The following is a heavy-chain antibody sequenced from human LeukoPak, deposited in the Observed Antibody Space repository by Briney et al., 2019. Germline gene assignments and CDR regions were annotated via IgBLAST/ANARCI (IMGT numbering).Heavy chain of an antibody. V-gene: IGHV4-59*01. J-gene: IGHJ6*03. CDR2: IYYSGST. CDR1: GGSISSYY. Sequence: SETLSLTCTVSGGSISSYYWSWVRQPPGKGLEWIGYIYYSGSTNYNPSLKSRVTISVDTSKNQFSLKLSSVTAADTAVYYCARVVGATPFYYYMDVWGKGTTVTISS. D-gene: IGHD1-26*01. CDR3: ARVVGATPFYYYMDV.